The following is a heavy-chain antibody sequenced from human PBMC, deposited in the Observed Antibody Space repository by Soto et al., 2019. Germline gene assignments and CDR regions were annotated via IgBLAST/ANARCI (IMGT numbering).Heavy chain of an antibody. CDR3: ARVICTNGVCYTRPHYYYGMDV. D-gene: IGHD2-8*01. CDR1: GFTFISFA. V-gene: IGHV3-23*01. Sequence: GGSLRLSFEASGFTFISFAMSWVRQAPGKGLEWVSASSGSSSSTYYADSMKGGLTITRDNANNSLYLQMNSLRAEDTAVYYGARVICTNGVCYTRPHYYYGMDVWGQGTTVTVSS. J-gene: IGHJ6*02. CDR2: SSGSSSST.